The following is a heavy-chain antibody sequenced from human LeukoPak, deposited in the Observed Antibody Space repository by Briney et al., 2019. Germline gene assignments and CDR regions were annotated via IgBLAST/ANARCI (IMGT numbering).Heavy chain of an antibody. D-gene: IGHD6-6*01. V-gene: IGHV4-59*01. Sequence: SETLSPTRTVRGGSISVSYGSWIRHPPGKGLEGIGYFSYSGSTSHNPSLKSRVTISVDTSQNQFSMRLRSVTAADTAVYYCARDIISEYSSSHSHFDPWGQGTLVTVSS. CDR2: FSYSGST. J-gene: IGHJ5*02. CDR3: ARDIISEYSSSHSHFDP. CDR1: GGSISVSY.